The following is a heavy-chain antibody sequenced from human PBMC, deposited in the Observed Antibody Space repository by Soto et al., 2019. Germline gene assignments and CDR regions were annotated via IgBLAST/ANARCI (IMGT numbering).Heavy chain of an antibody. D-gene: IGHD6-6*01. Sequence: EVQLVESGGGLVQPGRSLRLSCAASGFTFDDYAMHWVRQAPGKGLEWVSGISWNSGSIGYADSVKGRFTISRDNAKNSLYLQMNSLRAEDTALYYCAKQNTIAARPYFDYWGQGTLVTVSS. J-gene: IGHJ4*02. V-gene: IGHV3-9*01. CDR2: ISWNSGSI. CDR1: GFTFDDYA. CDR3: AKQNTIAARPYFDY.